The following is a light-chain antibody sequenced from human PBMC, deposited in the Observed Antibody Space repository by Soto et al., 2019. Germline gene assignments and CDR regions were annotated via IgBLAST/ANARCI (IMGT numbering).Light chain of an antibody. V-gene: IGLV1-44*01. CDR2: SNN. Sequence: QSVLTQPPSASGAPGQRVTISCSGSSSNVGSNTVSWYQQFPGTAPKLLIHSNNKRPSGVPDRFSGSKSGTSASLAISGLQSEDEADDYCAAWDDSLNASVFGGGTKVTVL. CDR1: SSNVGSNT. CDR3: AAWDDSLNASV. J-gene: IGLJ1*01.